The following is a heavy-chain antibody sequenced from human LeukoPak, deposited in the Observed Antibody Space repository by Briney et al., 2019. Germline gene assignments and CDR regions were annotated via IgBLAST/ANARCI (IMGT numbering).Heavy chain of an antibody. J-gene: IGHJ5*02. CDR1: GASIRTYF. CDR3: ACYGCYMFGWWFDP. D-gene: IGHD2-2*02. V-gene: IGHV4-4*07. Sequence: SETLSLTCTVSGASIRTYFWSWIRQPAGKGLEWIGRIYTSGSTNYNPSLKSRVTISVDTSKNQFSLKLSSVTAADTAVYYCACYGCYMFGWWFDPWGQGTLVTVSS. CDR2: IYTSGST.